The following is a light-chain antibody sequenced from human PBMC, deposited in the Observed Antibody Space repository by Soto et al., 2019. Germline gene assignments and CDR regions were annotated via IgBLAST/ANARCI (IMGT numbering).Light chain of an antibody. CDR2: ATS. V-gene: IGKV3-15*01. CDR3: QQYGDWPLT. J-gene: IGKJ4*01. CDR1: QSVGIN. Sequence: EIVVTQSPATLSVSPGERATLSCRASQSVGINFAWYQQKPGQAPRLLIFATSTRATGVPARFSGSGSGTECPLTISSLQYEDFAVYYCQQYGDWPLTFGGGAKVEIE.